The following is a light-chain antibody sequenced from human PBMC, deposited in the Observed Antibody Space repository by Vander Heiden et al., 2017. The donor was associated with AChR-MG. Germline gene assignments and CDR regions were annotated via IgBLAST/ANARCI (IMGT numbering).Light chain of an antibody. Sequence: EIVLPPSPATLYLSPGERATLSCRASQSINYYLDWYQQKPGQAPRLLIYDASNMANGIPDRFSGSGSGIDFTLTSSSLEHEDFAVYYWQHRSTWRPFGQGTQLDIK. CDR3: QHRSTWRP. J-gene: IGKJ5*01. V-gene: IGKV3-11*01. CDR1: QSINYY. CDR2: DAS.